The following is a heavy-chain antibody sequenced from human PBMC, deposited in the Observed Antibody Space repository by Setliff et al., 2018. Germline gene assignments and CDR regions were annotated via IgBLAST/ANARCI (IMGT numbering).Heavy chain of an antibody. CDR1: GFTFSSYT. J-gene: IGHJ6*02. CDR2: IISSGSHI. D-gene: IGHD2-15*01. V-gene: IGHV3-21*01. CDR3: TRDYGFCSGGSCSYYGMDV. Sequence: GSLRLSCAGSGFTFSSYTMNWVRQAPGKGLEWVSSIISSGSHIYYADSVKGRFTSSRGNAKNSLYLQMNSLRADDTAVYYSTRDYGFCSGGSCSYYGMDVWGQGTTVTVSS.